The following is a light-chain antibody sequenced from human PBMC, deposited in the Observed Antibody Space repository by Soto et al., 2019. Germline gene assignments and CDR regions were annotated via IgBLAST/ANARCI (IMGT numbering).Light chain of an antibody. CDR3: QQYNSYPIT. J-gene: IGKJ5*01. Sequence: DINMSLSPSTLSANVGDRVTITSRASQTISSWLAWYQQKPGKAPKLLIYDASNLQSGIPSRFSGSGSGTEFTLTISSLQPDDFATYYCQQYNSYPITFGQRRLPEVK. CDR1: QTISSW. CDR2: DAS. V-gene: IGKV1-5*01.